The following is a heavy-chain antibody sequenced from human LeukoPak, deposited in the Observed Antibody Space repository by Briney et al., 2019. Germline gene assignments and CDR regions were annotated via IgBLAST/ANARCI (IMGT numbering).Heavy chain of an antibody. D-gene: IGHD2-2*02. CDR3: AKGRCSSTSCYIDDY. V-gene: IGHV3-21*04. CDR2: ISSSSSYI. J-gene: IGHJ4*02. Sequence: GGSLRLSCAASGFTFSSYSMNWVRQAPGKGLEWVSSISSSSSYIYYADSVKGRFTISRDNSKNTLYLQMNSLRAEDTAVYYCAKGRCSSTSCYIDDYWGQGTLVTVSS. CDR1: GFTFSSYS.